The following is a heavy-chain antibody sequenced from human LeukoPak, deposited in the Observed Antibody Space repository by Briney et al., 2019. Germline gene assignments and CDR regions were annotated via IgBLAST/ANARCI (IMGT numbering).Heavy chain of an antibody. Sequence: ASVTVSCKASGGTFSSYAISWVRQAHGQGIEWMGRIIPIFGIANYAQKFQGRVTITADKSTSTAYMELSSLRSEDTAVYYCATTLGYCSSTSCYENNWFDPWGQGTLVTVSS. CDR1: GGTFSSYA. J-gene: IGHJ5*02. D-gene: IGHD2-2*01. V-gene: IGHV1-69*04. CDR2: IIPIFGIA. CDR3: ATTLGYCSSTSCYENNWFDP.